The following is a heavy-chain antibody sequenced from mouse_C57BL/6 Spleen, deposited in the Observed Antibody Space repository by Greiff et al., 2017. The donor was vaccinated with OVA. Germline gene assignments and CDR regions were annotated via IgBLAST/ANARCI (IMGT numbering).Heavy chain of an antibody. CDR1: GYTFTDYE. J-gene: IGHJ2*01. CDR3: TRDYGSRYVDY. Sequence: QVQLQQSGAELVRPGASVTLSCKASGYTFTDYELHWVKQTPVHGLEWIGAIDPETGGTASTQQFKGKALLTADKSSSTAYVELRSLTSEDAAVYYCTRDYGSRYVDYGGQGTTLTVSS. V-gene: IGHV1-15*01. CDR2: IDPETGGT. D-gene: IGHD1-1*01.